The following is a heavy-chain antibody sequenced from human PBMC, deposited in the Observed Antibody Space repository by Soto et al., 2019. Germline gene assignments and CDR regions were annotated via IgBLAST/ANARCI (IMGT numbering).Heavy chain of an antibody. J-gene: IGHJ4*02. V-gene: IGHV3-72*01. CDR2: TRNKANSYTT. CDR1: GFTFSDHY. Sequence: GGSLRLSCAASGFTFSDHYMDWVRQAPGKGLEWVGRTRNKANSYTTEYAASVKGRFTISRDDSKNSLYLQMNSLKTEDTAVYYCAREAPVAGGSYLLVDYWGQGTLVTVSS. CDR3: AREAPVAGGSYLLVDY. D-gene: IGHD1-26*01.